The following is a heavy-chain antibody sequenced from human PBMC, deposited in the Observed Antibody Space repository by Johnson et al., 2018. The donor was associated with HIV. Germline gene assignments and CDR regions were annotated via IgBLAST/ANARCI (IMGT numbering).Heavy chain of an antibody. CDR3: AGDKGYYGSGTYAFDI. CDR1: VFTFSSYA. J-gene: IGHJ3*02. CDR2: ISYDGSNK. V-gene: IGHV3-30-3*01. Sequence: QVQLVESGGGVVQPGRSLRLSCAASVFTFSSYAMHWVRQAPGKGLEWVAVISYDGSNKYYADSVKGRFTISRDNSKNTLYLQMDSLRAEDTAVYYCAGDKGYYGSGTYAFDIWGQGTLVTVSS. D-gene: IGHD3-10*01.